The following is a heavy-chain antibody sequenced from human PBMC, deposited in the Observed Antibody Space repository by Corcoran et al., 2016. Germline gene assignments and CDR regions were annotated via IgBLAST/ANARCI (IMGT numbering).Heavy chain of an antibody. CDR1: GFTFSSYG. Sequence: QVQLVESGGGVVQPGRSLRLSCAASGFTFSSYGMHWVCQAPGKGLEWVAVISYDGTNKYYADSVKGRFTISRDNSKNTLYVQMNSLRAEETAVYYCAKDGNYGDYWLHPYYYYGMDVWGQGTTVTVSS. J-gene: IGHJ6*02. D-gene: IGHD4-17*01. CDR3: AKDGNYGDYWLHPYYYYGMDV. V-gene: IGHV3-30*18. CDR2: ISYDGTNK.